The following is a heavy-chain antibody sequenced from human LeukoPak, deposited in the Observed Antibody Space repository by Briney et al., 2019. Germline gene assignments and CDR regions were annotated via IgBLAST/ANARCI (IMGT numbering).Heavy chain of an antibody. D-gene: IGHD6-13*01. CDR1: GGSISSYY. V-gene: IGHV4-34*01. Sequence: SETLSLTCTVSGGSISSYYWSWIRQPPGKGLEWIGEINHSGSTNYNPSLKSRVTISVDTSKNQFSLKLSSVTAADTAVYYCARGRYSSSWYLSSIYYFDYWGQGTLVTVSS. CDR3: ARGRYSSSWYLSSIYYFDY. J-gene: IGHJ4*02. CDR2: INHSGST.